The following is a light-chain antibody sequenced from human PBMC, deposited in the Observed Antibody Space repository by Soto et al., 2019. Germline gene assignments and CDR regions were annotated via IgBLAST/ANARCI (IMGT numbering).Light chain of an antibody. CDR3: QQTNSFPFT. Sequence: DIQMTQSPSSVSASVGDRVMITCRASQGISSWLVWYQQKPGKAPKLLIYAASSLQSGVPSRFSGSGSGTDFTLTISSLQPEDFATYYCQQTNSFPFTFGPGTKVDVK. J-gene: IGKJ3*01. CDR1: QGISSW. V-gene: IGKV1-12*01. CDR2: AAS.